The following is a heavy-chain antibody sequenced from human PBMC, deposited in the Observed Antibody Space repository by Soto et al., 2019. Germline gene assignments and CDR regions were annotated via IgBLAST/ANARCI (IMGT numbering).Heavy chain of an antibody. CDR2: ILNDGSNR. CDR1: EFTFSNYG. CDR3: ARDDEYSGNGMDV. J-gene: IGHJ6*02. D-gene: IGHD3-10*01. V-gene: IGHV3-33*01. Sequence: QVQLVESGGGVVQPGRSLRLPCAASEFTFSNYGMHWVRQAPGKGLEWVAVILNDGSNRYHADSVKDRFTISRDNSKNTLYLQMHSLRAEDTAVYYCARDDEYSGNGMDVWGQGTTVTVS.